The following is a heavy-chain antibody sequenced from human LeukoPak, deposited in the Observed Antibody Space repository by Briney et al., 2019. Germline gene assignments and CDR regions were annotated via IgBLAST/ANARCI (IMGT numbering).Heavy chain of an antibody. V-gene: IGHV4-30-4*07. D-gene: IGHD3-10*01. Sequence: SETLSLTCAVSGGSISSGGYSWSWIRQPPGKGLEWIVYIYYSGSTYYNPSLKSRVTISVDTSKNQFSLKLSSVTAADTAVYYCARHLVRGVIPYYMDVWGKGTTVTVSS. J-gene: IGHJ6*03. CDR2: IYYSGST. CDR3: ARHLVRGVIPYYMDV. CDR1: GGSISSGGYS.